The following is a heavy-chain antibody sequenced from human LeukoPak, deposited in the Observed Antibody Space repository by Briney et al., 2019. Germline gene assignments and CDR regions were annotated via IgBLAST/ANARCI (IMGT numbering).Heavy chain of an antibody. V-gene: IGHV1-2*02. D-gene: IGHD6-6*01. Sequence: ASVKVSCKASGYTFTGYYMHWVRQAPGQGLECMGWIDPNSGGTNYAQKFQGRVTMTRDMSITTAYMELSRLRSDDTAVYYCARGGTIAGRPISFFEYWGQGSLVTVSS. CDR3: ARGGTIAGRPISFFEY. J-gene: IGHJ4*02. CDR2: IDPNSGGT. CDR1: GYTFTGYY.